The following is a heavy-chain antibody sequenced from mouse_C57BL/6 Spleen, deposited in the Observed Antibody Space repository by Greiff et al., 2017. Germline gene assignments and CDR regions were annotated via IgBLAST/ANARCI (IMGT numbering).Heavy chain of an antibody. D-gene: IGHD2-5*01. J-gene: IGHJ1*03. CDR1: GFTFSSYG. CDR3: ARPDYSNWDFDV. CDR2: ISSGGSYT. V-gene: IGHV5-6*02. Sequence: DVKLVESGGDLVKPGGSLKLSCAASGFTFSSYGMSWVRQTPDKRLEWVATISSGGSYTYYPDSVKGRFTISRDNAKNTLYLQMSSLKSEDTAMYYCARPDYSNWDFDVWGTGTTVTVSS.